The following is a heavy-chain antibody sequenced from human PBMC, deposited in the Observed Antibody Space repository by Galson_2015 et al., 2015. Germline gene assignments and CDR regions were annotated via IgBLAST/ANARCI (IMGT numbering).Heavy chain of an antibody. J-gene: IGHJ6*03. CDR2: ISGTGGSR. D-gene: IGHD3-10*01. Sequence: SLRLSCAASGFTLNSYAMSWVRQAPGKGLEWVSGISGTGGSRWYADSVKGRFTISRDTSKNTLYLQMNSLRAEDTAVYFCAKEAYFYGSGSYFLDYYYYYYVDVWGTGTTVTVSS. CDR3: AKEAYFYGSGSYFLDYYYYYYVDV. V-gene: IGHV3-23*01. CDR1: GFTLNSYA.